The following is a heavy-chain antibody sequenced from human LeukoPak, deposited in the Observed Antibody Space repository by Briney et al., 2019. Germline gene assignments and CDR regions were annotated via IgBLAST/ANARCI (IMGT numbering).Heavy chain of an antibody. V-gene: IGHV1-2*02. J-gene: IGHJ3*02. D-gene: IGHD2-2*02. CDR1: GYTFTGYY. Sequence: ASVKVSCKASGYTFTGYYMHWVRQALGQGLEWMGWINPNSGGTNYAQKFQGRVTMTRDTSISTAYMELSRLRSDDTAVYYCARDIVVVPAAILGAFDIWGQGTMVTVSS. CDR2: INPNSGGT. CDR3: ARDIVVVPAAILGAFDI.